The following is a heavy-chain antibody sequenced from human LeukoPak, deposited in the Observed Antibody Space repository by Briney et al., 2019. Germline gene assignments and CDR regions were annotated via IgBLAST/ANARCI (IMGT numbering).Heavy chain of an antibody. Sequence: PGGSLRLSCAASGFTFTSYGMHWVRQAPGKGLEWVAFIRYEGSNIHYADSVKGRFTITRDNSKNTLYLQMNSLRAEDTAVYYCAKDTEYCSSTSCYKWLDYWGQGTLVTVSS. J-gene: IGHJ4*02. CDR2: IRYEGSNI. D-gene: IGHD2-2*02. CDR3: AKDTEYCSSTSCYKWLDY. V-gene: IGHV3-30*02. CDR1: GFTFTSYG.